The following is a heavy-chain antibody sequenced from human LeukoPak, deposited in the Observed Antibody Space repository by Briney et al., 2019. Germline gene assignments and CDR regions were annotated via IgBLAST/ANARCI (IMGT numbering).Heavy chain of an antibody. V-gene: IGHV1-2*02. CDR1: GYTFTGYY. D-gene: IGHD5-24*01. CDR3: ARDGDGYSLSPYYYYYMDV. Sequence: ASVKVSCKASGYTFTGYYKHWVRQAPGQGLEWMGWINPNSGGTNYAQKFQGRVTMTRDTSISTAYMEPSRLRSDDTAVYYCARDGDGYSLSPYYYYYMDVWGKGTTVTVSS. J-gene: IGHJ6*03. CDR2: INPNSGGT.